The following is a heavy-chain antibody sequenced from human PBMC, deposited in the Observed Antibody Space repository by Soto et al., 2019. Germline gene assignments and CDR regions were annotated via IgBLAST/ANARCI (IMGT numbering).Heavy chain of an antibody. CDR2: IVPIFGTA. V-gene: IGHV1-69*12. Sequence: QVQLVQSGAEVKKPGSSVKVSCKASGGTFSSHGISWVRQAPGQGHEWMGGIVPIFGTADDAQRFRGRVTITADESTSTAYMEMSRLRSEDTAVYYCARGRYSGDDMSDTYYYYNCGMDVWGEGTTVTVSS. CDR3: ARGRYSGDDMSDTYYYYNCGMDV. J-gene: IGHJ6*04. CDR1: GGTFSSHG. D-gene: IGHD5-12*01.